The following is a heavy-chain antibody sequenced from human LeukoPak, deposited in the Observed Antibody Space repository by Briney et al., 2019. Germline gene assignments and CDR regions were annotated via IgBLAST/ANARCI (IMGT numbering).Heavy chain of an antibody. Sequence: GGSLRLSCAASGFTFSSYSMNWVRQAPGKGLEWVSSISSSSSYIYYADSVKGRFTISRDNAKNSLYLRMNSLRAEDTAVYYWARDKPGWSYFDYWGQGTLVTVSS. D-gene: IGHD3-3*01. CDR3: ARDKPGWSYFDY. J-gene: IGHJ4*02. V-gene: IGHV3-21*01. CDR2: ISSSSSYI. CDR1: GFTFSSYS.